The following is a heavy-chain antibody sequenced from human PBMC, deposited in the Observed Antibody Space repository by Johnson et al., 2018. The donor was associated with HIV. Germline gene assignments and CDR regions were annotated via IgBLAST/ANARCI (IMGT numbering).Heavy chain of an antibody. CDR3: ARERHAFDI. V-gene: IGHV3-30*04. J-gene: IGHJ3*02. Sequence: QVQLVESGGGLVQPGRSLRLSCAASGFSFDDYAMHWVRRAPGKGLEWVAVISYDGSNKYYADSVKGRFTISRDNAKNTLYLQMNSLRAEDTAVYYCARERHAFDIWGQGTMVTVSS. CDR2: ISYDGSNK. CDR1: GFSFDDYA.